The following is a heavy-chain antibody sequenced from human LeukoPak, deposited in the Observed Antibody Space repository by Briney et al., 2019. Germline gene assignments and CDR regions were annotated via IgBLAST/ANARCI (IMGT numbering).Heavy chain of an antibody. CDR2: IYTSGTT. J-gene: IGHJ5*02. CDR1: GDSMSRFS. Sequence: SETLSLTCTFSGDSMSRFSWHWIRQPPGKGLEWIGHIYTSGTTNSNRSLESRVTMSIDTSKNHVSLKLNSVTAADTAVYYCATSLAVAGTRGWFDHWGQGTLIAVSS. V-gene: IGHV4-4*08. CDR3: ATSLAVAGTRGWFDH. D-gene: IGHD6-19*01.